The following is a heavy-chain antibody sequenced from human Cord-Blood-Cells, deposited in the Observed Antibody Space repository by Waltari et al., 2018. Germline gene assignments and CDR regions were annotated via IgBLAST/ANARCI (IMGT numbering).Heavy chain of an antibody. CDR2: MKPNCGNT. V-gene: IGHV1-8*02. CDR3: ARGVREYSSSSNWFDP. Sequence: QVQLVQSGAEVKKPGASVKVSCKASGYTFTSYDINWVRQATGQGLEWMGWMKPNCGNTGYAQKFQGRVTMTRNTSISTADMELSSLRSEDTAVYYCARGVREYSSSSNWFDPWGQGTLVTVSS. J-gene: IGHJ5*02. D-gene: IGHD6-6*01. CDR1: GYTFTSYD.